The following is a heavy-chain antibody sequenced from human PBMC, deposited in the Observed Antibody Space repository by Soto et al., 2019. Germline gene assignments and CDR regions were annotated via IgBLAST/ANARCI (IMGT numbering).Heavy chain of an antibody. Sequence: SETLSLTCTVSGGSISSYYWSWIRQPPGKGLGWIGYIYYSGSTNYNPSLKSRVTISVDTSKNQFSLKLSSVTAADTAVYYCARAGXFLLYNWNGPTYYGMDVWGQGTTVTVSS. CDR1: GGSISSYY. V-gene: IGHV4-59*01. CDR3: ARAGXFLLYNWNGPTYYGMDV. D-gene: IGHD1-20*01. J-gene: IGHJ6*02. CDR2: IYYSGST.